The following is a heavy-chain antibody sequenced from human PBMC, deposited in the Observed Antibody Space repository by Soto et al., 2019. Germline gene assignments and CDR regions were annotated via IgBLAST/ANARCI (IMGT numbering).Heavy chain of an antibody. V-gene: IGHV3-9*01. Sequence: GGSLRLSCAASGFTFSSYGMHWVRQAPGKGLEWVSGISWNSSSIGYADSVKGRFTISRDNAKNSLYLQMNSLRAEDTALYYCAKDYSPFGGAYAFDIWGQGTMVTVSS. CDR3: AKDYSPFGGAYAFDI. CDR1: GFTFSSYG. J-gene: IGHJ3*02. D-gene: IGHD1-26*01. CDR2: ISWNSSSI.